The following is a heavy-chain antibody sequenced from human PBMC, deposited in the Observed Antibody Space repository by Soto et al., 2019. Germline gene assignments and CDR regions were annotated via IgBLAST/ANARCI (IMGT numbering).Heavy chain of an antibody. CDR2: IYTSGST. D-gene: IGHD6-13*01. J-gene: IGHJ5*02. V-gene: IGHV4-4*07. CDR1: GGSISSYY. CDR3: ARDPSYSSRPRSNWFDP. Sequence: TSETLSLTCTVSGGSISSYYWSWIRQPAGKGLEWIGRIYTSGSTNYNPSLKSRVTMSVDTSKNQFSLKLSSVTAADTAVYYCARDPSYSSRPRSNWFDPWGQGTLVTVSS.